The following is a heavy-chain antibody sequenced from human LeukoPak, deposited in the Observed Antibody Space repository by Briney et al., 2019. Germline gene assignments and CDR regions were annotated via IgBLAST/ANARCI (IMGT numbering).Heavy chain of an antibody. J-gene: IGHJ4*02. CDR2: ISPSGGIT. CDR1: GFTFSTYG. CDR3: AKVSNFDWLSTFDY. D-gene: IGHD3-9*01. Sequence: ESGGSLRLSCAASGFTFSTYGMNWVRQAPGKGLEWVSGISPSGGITYYTDSVKGRFTISRDNSKHTVSLQMNSLRADDTALYYCAKVSNFDWLSTFDYWGQGTLVTVSS. V-gene: IGHV3-23*01.